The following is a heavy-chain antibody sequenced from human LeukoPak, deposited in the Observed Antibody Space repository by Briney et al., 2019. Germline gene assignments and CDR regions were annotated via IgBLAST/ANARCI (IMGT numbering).Heavy chain of an antibody. CDR1: GGSISSGSYY. CDR2: IYTSGST. CDR3: ARDGYNYRRFDY. Sequence: SETLSRTCTVSGGSISSGSYYWSWIRQPAGKGLEWIGRIYTSGSTNYNPSLKSRVTISVDTSKNQFSLKLSSVTAADTAVYYCARDGYNYRRFDYWGQGTLVTVSS. D-gene: IGHD5-24*01. J-gene: IGHJ4*02. V-gene: IGHV4-61*02.